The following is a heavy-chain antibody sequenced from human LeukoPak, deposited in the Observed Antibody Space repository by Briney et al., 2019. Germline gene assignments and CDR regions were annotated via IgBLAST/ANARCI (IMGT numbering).Heavy chain of an antibody. CDR2: INPNSGGT. CDR1: RYTFTGYY. V-gene: IGHV1-2*02. J-gene: IGHJ4*02. CDR3: ARGIGQWLGIDY. Sequence: ASVKVSSKASRYTFTGYYVHWVRQAPGQGLEWMGWINPNSGGTNYAQKFQGRVTMTRDTSISTAYMELSSLRSDDTAVYYCARGIGQWLGIDYWGQGTLVTVSS. D-gene: IGHD6-19*01.